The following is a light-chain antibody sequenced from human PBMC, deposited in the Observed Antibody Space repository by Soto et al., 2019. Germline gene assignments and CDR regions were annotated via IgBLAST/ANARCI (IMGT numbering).Light chain of an antibody. Sequence: MTQSPATLSGTPRERGTPSCRASQSVSNNLAWYQQKPGQTPRLLIYGASTRATGIPPRFSGSGSGSEFSHTSRSLRSEDFAVYFCQPFDYWAAESLGQGSNVDIK. CDR1: QSVSNN. V-gene: IGKV3-15*01. CDR2: GAS. J-gene: IGKJ2*03. CDR3: QPFDYWAAES.